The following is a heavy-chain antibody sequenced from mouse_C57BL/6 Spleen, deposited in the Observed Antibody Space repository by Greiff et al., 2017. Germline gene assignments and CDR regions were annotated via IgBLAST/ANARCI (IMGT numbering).Heavy chain of an antibody. CDR2: INPSTGGT. Sequence: EVQLQESGPELVKPGASVKISCKASGYSFTGYYMNWVKQSPEKSLEWIGEINPSTGGTTYNQKFKAKATLTVDKSSSTAYMQLKVLTSEDSAVYYCARDYYGSSYAWFAFWGQGTLVTVSA. V-gene: IGHV1-42*01. CDR3: ARDYYGSSYAWFAF. D-gene: IGHD1-1*01. J-gene: IGHJ3*01. CDR1: GYSFTGYY.